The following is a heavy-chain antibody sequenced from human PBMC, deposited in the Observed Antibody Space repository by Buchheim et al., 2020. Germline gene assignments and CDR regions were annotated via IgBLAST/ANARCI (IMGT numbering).Heavy chain of an antibody. D-gene: IGHD3-16*01. J-gene: IGHJ6*02. CDR1: GGSISSSNW. V-gene: IGHV4-4*02. Sequence: QVQLQESGPGLVKPSGTLSLTCAVSGGSISSSNWCIWVRQPPGKGLEWIGEISHSGSTNYNPSLKSRVTIYLEQPNEQFSPKLSSVTAADTAVYYCAMITKRTAMDVWGQGTT. CDR3: AMITKRTAMDV. CDR2: ISHSGST.